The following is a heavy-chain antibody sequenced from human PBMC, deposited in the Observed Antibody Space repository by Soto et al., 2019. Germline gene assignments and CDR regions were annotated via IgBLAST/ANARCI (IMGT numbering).Heavy chain of an antibody. J-gene: IGHJ6*02. CDR3: VRDDRYCSGGDCLFGGMDV. D-gene: IGHD2-15*01. V-gene: IGHV3-53*01. Sequence: EGQLVESGGGLIQPGGSLRLSCAASGFFVSDTYMSWVRQASGKGLEWVSVVYRDGNTDYADSVRGRFTISRDNSKNTVDLQMNSLRAEDTAVYYCVRDDRYCSGGDCLFGGMDVWGQGTTVTVSS. CDR2: VYRDGNT. CDR1: GFFVSDTY.